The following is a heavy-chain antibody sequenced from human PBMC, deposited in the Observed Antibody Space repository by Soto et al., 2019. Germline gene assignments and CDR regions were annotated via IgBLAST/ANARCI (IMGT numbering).Heavy chain of an antibody. CDR2: IYWDDDK. J-gene: IGHJ4*02. CDR3: VHWKTGTHGTMCFDY. D-gene: IGHD3-3*01. Sequence: GPTLVNPTQTLTLTCTFSGFSLTSIAVGVGVGWIRQPPGKALEWLALIYWDDDKRYNPSLKSRLTVTKDTSQNQVVLTMTNMDAVDTGTYYCVHWKTGTHGTMCFDYWGRGTLVTVCS. CDR1: GFSLTSIAVGVG. V-gene: IGHV2-5*02.